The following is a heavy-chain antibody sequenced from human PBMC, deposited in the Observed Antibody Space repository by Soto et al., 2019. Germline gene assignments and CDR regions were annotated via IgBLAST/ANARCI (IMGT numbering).Heavy chain of an antibody. D-gene: IGHD3-3*01. CDR2: IYPGDSDT. J-gene: IGHJ6*02. V-gene: IGHV5-51*01. CDR1: GYGFTSYW. CDR3: ARGGDFWSGYYPHYYYYGMDV. Sequence: GESLKISCKGSGYGFTSYWIGWVRQMPGKGLEWMGIIYPGDSDTRYSPSFQGQVTISADKSISTAYLQWSSLKASDTAMYYCARGGDFWSGYYPHYYYYGMDVWGQGTTVTVSS.